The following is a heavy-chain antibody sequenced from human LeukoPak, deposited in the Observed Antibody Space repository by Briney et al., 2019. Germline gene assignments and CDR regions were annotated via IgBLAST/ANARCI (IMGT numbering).Heavy chain of an antibody. D-gene: IGHD7-27*01. Sequence: GGSLRLSRAASGFTFSSYEMNWVRQAPGKGLEWVSYSSNSGSTIYYADSVKGRFTISRDNAKNSLYLQMNSLRAEDTAVYYCARGSGLFDYWGRGTLVTVSS. J-gene: IGHJ4*02. V-gene: IGHV3-48*03. CDR2: SSNSGSTI. CDR3: ARGSGLFDY. CDR1: GFTFSSYE.